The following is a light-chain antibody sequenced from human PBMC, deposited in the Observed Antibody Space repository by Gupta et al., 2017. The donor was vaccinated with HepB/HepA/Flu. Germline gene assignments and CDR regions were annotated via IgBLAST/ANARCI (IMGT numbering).Light chain of an antibody. CDR3: MQGTHWPLT. J-gene: IGKJ1*01. CDR2: RVS. Sequence: EVVMPQSPLSLPVTLGQPASISCRSSRSVVYSDGIAYLSWFLQRPGQSPRRLIYRVSNRDSGGPDRFSGSGSGTDFTRKISRVEAEEVGVYYCMQGTHWPLTFGQGTKVEI. V-gene: IGKV2-30*01. CDR1: RSVVYSDGIAY.